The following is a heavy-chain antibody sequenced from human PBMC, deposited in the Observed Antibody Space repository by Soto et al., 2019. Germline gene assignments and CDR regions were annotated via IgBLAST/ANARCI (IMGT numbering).Heavy chain of an antibody. CDR2: IYYSGST. V-gene: IGHV4-30-4*01. D-gene: IGHD3-3*01. J-gene: IGHJ4*02. CDR1: GGSISSGDYY. Sequence: QVQLQESGPGLVKPSQTLSLTCTVSGGSISSGDYYWSWIRQPPGKGLEWIGYIYYSGSTYYNPSLKSRVTILVDTSKNQFSLKLSSVTAADTAVYYCAREFGDGYPKYYFDYWGQGTLVTVSS. CDR3: AREFGDGYPKYYFDY.